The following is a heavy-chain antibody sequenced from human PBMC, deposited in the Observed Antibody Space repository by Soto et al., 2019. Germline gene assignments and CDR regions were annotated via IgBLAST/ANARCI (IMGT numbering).Heavy chain of an antibody. Sequence: GGSLRLSCAASGFTFSSYSMNWVRQAPGKGLEWVSSISSSSSYIYYADSVKGRFTISRDNAKNSLYLQMNSLRAEDTAVYYCARDRGSYWEVGWFDPWGQGTLVTVSS. CDR3: ARDRGSYWEVGWFDP. D-gene: IGHD1-26*01. CDR2: ISSSSSYI. CDR1: GFTFSSYS. J-gene: IGHJ5*02. V-gene: IGHV3-21*01.